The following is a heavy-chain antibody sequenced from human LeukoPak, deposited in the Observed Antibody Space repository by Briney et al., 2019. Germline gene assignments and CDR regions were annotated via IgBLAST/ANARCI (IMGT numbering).Heavy chain of an antibody. CDR3: ARGTMIRGVYDY. Sequence: GGSLRLSCAASGFTFSSYGMSWVRQAPGKGLEWVSAISSSGTSTYYADSVKGRFTISRDNAKNSLYLQMNSLRAEDTAVYYCARGTMIRGVYDYWGQGTLVTVSS. J-gene: IGHJ4*02. CDR1: GFTFSSYG. CDR2: ISSSGTST. V-gene: IGHV3-23*01. D-gene: IGHD3-10*01.